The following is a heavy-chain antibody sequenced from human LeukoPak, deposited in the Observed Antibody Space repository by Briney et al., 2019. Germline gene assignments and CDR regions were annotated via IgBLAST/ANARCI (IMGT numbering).Heavy chain of an antibody. CDR3: ARVQNKYYDYVWGSYRPTPYFDY. V-gene: IGHV3-48*03. Sequence: PGGSLRLSCAASGFTFSSYEMNWVRQAPGKGLEWVSYISSSGSTIYYADSVKGRFTISRDNAKNSLYLQMNSLRAEDTAVYYCARVQNKYYDYVWGSYRPTPYFDYWGQGTLVTVSS. CDR1: GFTFSSYE. CDR2: ISSSGSTI. J-gene: IGHJ4*02. D-gene: IGHD3-16*02.